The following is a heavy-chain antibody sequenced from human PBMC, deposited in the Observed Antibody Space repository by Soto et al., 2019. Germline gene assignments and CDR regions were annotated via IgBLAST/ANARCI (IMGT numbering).Heavy chain of an antibody. J-gene: IGHJ4*02. V-gene: IGHV3-74*01. CDR1: GFIFKMYW. D-gene: IGHD3-10*01. CDR2: IYNDGTYS. CDR3: TRGPRPISTGTGAY. Sequence: GGSLRLSCAASGFIFKMYWMHWVRQSPGKGLVWISRIYNDGTYSDYADSVRGRFTISRDNVNDTLYLQMNNLRAEDSGLYYRTRGPRPISTGTGAYWGQGTQVTVSS.